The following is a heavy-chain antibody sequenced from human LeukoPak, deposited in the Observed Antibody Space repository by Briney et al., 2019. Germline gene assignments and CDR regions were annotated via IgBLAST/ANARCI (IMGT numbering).Heavy chain of an antibody. CDR1: GGSISSYY. V-gene: IGHV4-59*01. CDR3: ARGRGYFDY. J-gene: IGHJ4*02. CDR2: IYYSGTT. Sequence: PSETLSLTCNVSGGSISSYYWSWIRQPPGKGLECIGYIYYSGTTKYNPSLKSRVTILVDTSKNQFSLRLTSVTDADTAVYYCARGRGYFDYWGRGTLVTVS.